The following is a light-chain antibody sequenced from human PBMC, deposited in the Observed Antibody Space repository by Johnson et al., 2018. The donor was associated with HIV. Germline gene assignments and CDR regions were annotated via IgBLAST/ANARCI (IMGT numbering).Light chain of an antibody. CDR3: GTWDSSLSAYV. V-gene: IGLV1-51*01. CDR2: DNN. J-gene: IGLJ1*01. CDR1: SSNIGRNY. Sequence: QSVLTQPPSVSAAPGQKVTISCSGSSSNIGRNYVSWYQQLPGTAPKLLIFDNNKRPSGIPDRFSASKSGTSATMGITGLQNGDEADYYCGTWDSSLSAYVFRTGTKVTGL.